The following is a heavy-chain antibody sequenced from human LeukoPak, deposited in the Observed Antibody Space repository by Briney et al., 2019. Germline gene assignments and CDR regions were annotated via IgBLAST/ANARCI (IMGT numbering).Heavy chain of an antibody. Sequence: PGGSLRLSCGFTLSSSWMHWFRQAPGKGLVWVSRINSDGSNTNYADSVKGRFTISRDNAKNTLYLQMNSLRAEDTAVYYCARGSLFGGQGALVTVSS. CDR3: ARGSLF. CDR1: FTLSSSW. J-gene: IGHJ4*02. CDR2: INSDGSNT. V-gene: IGHV3-74*01.